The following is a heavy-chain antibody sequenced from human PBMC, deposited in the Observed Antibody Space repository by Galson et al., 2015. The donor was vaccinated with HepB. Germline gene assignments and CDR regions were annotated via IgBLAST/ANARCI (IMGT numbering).Heavy chain of an antibody. J-gene: IGHJ6*03. Sequence: SVKVSCKASGGTFNNYAISWVRQAPGQGLEWMGGIIPIFRTAHYAQRFQGRVTITADESTNTAYMELSSLRSEDTAIYYCARAGGQYTNSYYYYMNVWGEGTTVTVSS. CDR2: IIPIFRTA. CDR3: ARAGGQYTNSYYYYMNV. V-gene: IGHV1-69*13. D-gene: IGHD2-2*02. CDR1: GGTFNNYA.